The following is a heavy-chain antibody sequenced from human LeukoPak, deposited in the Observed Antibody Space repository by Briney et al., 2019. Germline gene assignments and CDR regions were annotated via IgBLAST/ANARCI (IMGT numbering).Heavy chain of an antibody. CDR2: ISYDGSNK. J-gene: IGHJ5*02. V-gene: IGHV3-30*03. Sequence: GGSLRLSCAASGFIFSSYGMHWVRQAPGKGLEWVAVISYDGSNKYYADSVKGRFTISRDNSKNSLYLQMNSLRAEDTAVYYCARQRVGSRYYDSSGYRDWFDPWGQGTLVTVSS. CDR1: GFIFSSYG. D-gene: IGHD3-22*01. CDR3: ARQRVGSRYYDSSGYRDWFDP.